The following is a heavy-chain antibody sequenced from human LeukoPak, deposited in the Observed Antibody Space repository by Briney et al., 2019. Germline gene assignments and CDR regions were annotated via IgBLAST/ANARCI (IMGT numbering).Heavy chain of an antibody. D-gene: IGHD4-17*01. CDR1: GDSFSRHY. J-gene: IGHJ3*02. V-gene: IGHV4-59*11. CDR3: ARDLVTVTKGFDI. CDR2: ISYIGST. Sequence: PSETLPLTCTVSGDSFSRHYWTWIRQPPGKGLEWSGYISYIGSTNYNPSLKSRVTISIDTSKNQFSLKLTSVTAADTAVYYCARDLVTVTKGFDIWGQGTMVSVSS.